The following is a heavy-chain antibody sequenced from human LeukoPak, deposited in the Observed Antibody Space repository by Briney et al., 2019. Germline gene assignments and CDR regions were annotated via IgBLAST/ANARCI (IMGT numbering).Heavy chain of an antibody. J-gene: IGHJ4*02. D-gene: IGHD3-16*01. CDR1: GFTFSSYA. CDR2: ISGSGGRT. V-gene: IGHV3-23*01. CDR3: ATLLFGGDHFDY. Sequence: GGSLRLSCAASGFTFSSYAMNWVRQAPGKGLEWVSLISGSGGRTYYADSVKGRFTFSRDNAKNSLYLQMNSLRAVDSAVYYCATLLFGGDHFDYWGQGTLVTVSS.